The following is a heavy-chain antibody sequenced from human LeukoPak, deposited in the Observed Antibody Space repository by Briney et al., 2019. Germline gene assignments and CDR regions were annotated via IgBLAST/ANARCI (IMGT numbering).Heavy chain of an antibody. CDR3: ARSPSFTVSPDY. CDR1: GGSFSGYY. V-gene: IGHV4-34*01. D-gene: IGHD4-11*01. CDR2: INHSGST. Sequence: MASETLSLTCAVYGGSFSGYYWSWIGQPPGKGREGIGEINHSGSTNYNPSLKSRVTISVDTSKNQFSLKLSSVTAADTAVYYCARSPSFTVSPDYWGQGTLVTVSS. J-gene: IGHJ4*02.